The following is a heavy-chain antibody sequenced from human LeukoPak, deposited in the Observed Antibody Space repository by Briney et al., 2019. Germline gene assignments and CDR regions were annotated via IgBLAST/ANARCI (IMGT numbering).Heavy chain of an antibody. V-gene: IGHV1-46*01. CDR1: GYTFTSYY. J-gene: IGHJ4*02. CDR3: ATFWVDDSSGNY. D-gene: IGHD3-22*01. Sequence: ASVKVSCKASGYTFTSYYMHWVRQAPGQGLEWMGIINPSGGSTSYAQKFQGRVTMTRDTSISTAYMELSRLRSDDTAVYYCATFWVDDSSGNYWGQGTLVTVSS. CDR2: INPSGGST.